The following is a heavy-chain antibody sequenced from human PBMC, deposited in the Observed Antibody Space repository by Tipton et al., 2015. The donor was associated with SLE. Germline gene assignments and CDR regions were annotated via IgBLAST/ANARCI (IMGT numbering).Heavy chain of an antibody. Sequence: QLVQSGAEVMKPGASVKVSCKASGYTFTNFDISWVRQAPGQGLEWMGWISTKNGDTKYAQRFQGRASMTTDTSTSTSYMALKRPRSDDTAIYYCARECSGTGCLDYWGQGTLVTVSS. V-gene: IGHV1-18*01. J-gene: IGHJ4*02. D-gene: IGHD2-8*02. CDR1: GYTFTNFD. CDR3: ARECSGTGCLDY. CDR2: ISTKNGDT.